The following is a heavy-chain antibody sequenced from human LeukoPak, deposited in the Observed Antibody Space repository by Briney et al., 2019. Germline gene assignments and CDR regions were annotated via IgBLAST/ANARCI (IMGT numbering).Heavy chain of an antibody. J-gene: IGHJ6*02. CDR2: IWYDGSNS. CDR3: ARTNSRSSNYYYGMDV. CDR1: GFTFSSYG. Sequence: GRSLGLSCAASGFTFSSYGMHWARQAPGKGLEWRAVIWYDGSNSYYADSVKGQFTISRDNSKNTLYLQMNSLRAEDTAVYYCARTNSRSSNYYYGMDVWGQGTTATVSS. D-gene: IGHD6-6*01. V-gene: IGHV3-33*01.